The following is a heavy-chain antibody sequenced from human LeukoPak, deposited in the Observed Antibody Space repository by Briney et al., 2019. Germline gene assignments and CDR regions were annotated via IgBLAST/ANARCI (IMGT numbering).Heavy chain of an antibody. CDR1: GGTFSSYA. Sequence: ASVKVSCKASGGTFSSYAISWVRQAPGQGLEWMGRIIPIFGIANYAQKFQGRVTITADKSTSTAYMELSSLRSEDTAVYYCATYYYDSSGYYRAGYYFDYWGQGTLVTASS. CDR3: ATYYYDSSGYYRAGYYFDY. V-gene: IGHV1-69*04. J-gene: IGHJ4*02. CDR2: IIPIFGIA. D-gene: IGHD3-22*01.